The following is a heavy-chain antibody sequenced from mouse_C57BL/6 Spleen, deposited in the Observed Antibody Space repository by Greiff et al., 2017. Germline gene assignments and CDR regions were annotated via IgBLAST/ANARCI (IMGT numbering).Heavy chain of an antibody. J-gene: IGHJ3*01. CDR2: IYPGDGDT. Sequence: QVQLKQPGAELVMPGASVKISCKASGYAFSSYWMNWVKQRPGKGLEWIGQIYPGDGDTNYNGKFKGKATLTADKSSSTAYMQLSSLTSEDSAVYFCARGVPFAYWGQGTLVTVSA. CDR3: ARGVPFAY. CDR1: GYAFSSYW. V-gene: IGHV1-80*01. D-gene: IGHD5-1*01.